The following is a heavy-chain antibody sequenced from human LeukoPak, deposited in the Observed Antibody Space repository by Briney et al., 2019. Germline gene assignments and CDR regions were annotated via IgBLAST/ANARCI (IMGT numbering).Heavy chain of an antibody. CDR3: ARDIGELDY. CDR2: ISGSGGST. Sequence: GGSLRLSCAASGFTFDNFAMNWVRQAPGKGLEWASAISGSGGSTYYADSVKGRFTISRDNSRNTLYLQMNSLRAEDTAVYYCARDIGELDYWGQETLVTVSS. J-gene: IGHJ4*02. CDR1: GFTFDNFA. V-gene: IGHV3-23*01.